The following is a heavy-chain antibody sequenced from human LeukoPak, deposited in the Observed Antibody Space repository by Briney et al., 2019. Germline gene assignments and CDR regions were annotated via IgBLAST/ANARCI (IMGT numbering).Heavy chain of an antibody. Sequence: SVKVSCKASGYTFTSYGISWVRQAPGQGLEWMGGIIPIFGTANYAQKFQGRVTITADESTSTAYMELSSLRSEDTAVYYCARGGPTEKATKILIQIHAFDIWGQGTMVTVSS. CDR1: GYTFTSYG. CDR3: ARGGPTEKATKILIQIHAFDI. V-gene: IGHV1-69*13. CDR2: IIPIFGTA. D-gene: IGHD5-24*01. J-gene: IGHJ3*02.